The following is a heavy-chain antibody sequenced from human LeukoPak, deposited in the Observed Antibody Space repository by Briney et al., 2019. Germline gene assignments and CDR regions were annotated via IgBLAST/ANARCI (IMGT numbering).Heavy chain of an antibody. J-gene: IGHJ4*02. CDR1: GLTYSSSW. V-gene: IGHV3-7*01. CDR3: ADLGYSD. D-gene: IGHD5-18*01. CDR2: IKDDGSDK. Sequence: GGSLRLSCVASGLTYSSSWMTWARQAPGKGLEWVATIKDDGSDKYYVDSVKGRISISRDNAKSSLYLQMNSLRLEDTAMYYCADLGYSDWGQGTLVTVSS.